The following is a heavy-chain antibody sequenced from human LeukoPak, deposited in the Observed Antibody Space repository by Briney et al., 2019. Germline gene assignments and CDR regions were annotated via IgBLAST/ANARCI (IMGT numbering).Heavy chain of an antibody. J-gene: IGHJ3*02. Sequence: ASVKVSCKASGYTFTSYGINWVRQAPGQGLEWMGWINPNSGGTNYAQKFQGRVTMTRDTSISTAYMELSRLRSDDTAVYYCASSYDDAFDIWGQGTMVTVSS. D-gene: IGHD3-22*01. CDR2: INPNSGGT. CDR1: GYTFTSYG. CDR3: ASSYDDAFDI. V-gene: IGHV1-2*02.